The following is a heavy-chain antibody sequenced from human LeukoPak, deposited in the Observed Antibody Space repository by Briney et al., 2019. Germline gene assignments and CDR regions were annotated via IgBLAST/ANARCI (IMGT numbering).Heavy chain of an antibody. CDR3: ARVWGLGYCSSTSCSGLAFDI. Sequence: SETLSLTCTVSGYSISSGYYWGWIRQPPGKGLEWIGSIYHSGSTYYNPSLKSRVTISVDTSKNQFSLKLSSVTAADTAVYYCARVWGLGYCSSTSCSGLAFDIWGQGTMVTVSS. J-gene: IGHJ3*02. CDR2: IYHSGST. V-gene: IGHV4-38-2*02. CDR1: GYSISSGYY. D-gene: IGHD2-2*01.